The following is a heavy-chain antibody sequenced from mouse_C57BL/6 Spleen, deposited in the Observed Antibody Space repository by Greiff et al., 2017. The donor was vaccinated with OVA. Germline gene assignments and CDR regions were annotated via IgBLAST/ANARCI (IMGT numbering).Heavy chain of an antibody. CDR3: ARNDTTVGVDY. CDR1: GYSITSGYF. D-gene: IGHD1-1*01. V-gene: IGHV3-6*01. Sequence: EVKLVESGPGLVKPSQSLSLTCSVTGYSITSGYFWNWIRQFPRNQLEWMGYIRYNGSNNYNPSLKNRISITPDTSTNHFFLKLNAVTTEDTATYYCARNDTTVGVDYWGQGTTLTVSS. J-gene: IGHJ2*01. CDR2: IRYNGSN.